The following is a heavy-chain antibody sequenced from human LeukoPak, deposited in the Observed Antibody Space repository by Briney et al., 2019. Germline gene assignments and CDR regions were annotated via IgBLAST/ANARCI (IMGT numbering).Heavy chain of an antibody. Sequence: PSETLSLTCAVYGGSFSGYYWSWIRQPPGKGLEWIGEINHSGSTNYNPSLKSRVTISVDTSKNQFPLKLSSVTAADTAVYYCARGQFGVPYFDYWGQGTLVTVSP. CDR2: INHSGST. J-gene: IGHJ4*02. CDR3: ARGQFGVPYFDY. CDR1: GGSFSGYY. V-gene: IGHV4-34*01. D-gene: IGHD3-16*01.